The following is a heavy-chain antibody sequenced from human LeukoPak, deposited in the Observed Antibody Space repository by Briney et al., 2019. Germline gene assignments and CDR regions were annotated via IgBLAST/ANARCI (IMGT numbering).Heavy chain of an antibody. CDR3: ARVDCGGDCNWFDP. V-gene: IGHV1-69*13. J-gene: IGHJ5*02. CDR2: IIPILGTA. Sequence: GASVKVSCKASGGTLSSYAISWVRQAPGQGLEWMGGIIPILGTANYAQKFQGRVTITADESTSTAYMELSSLRSEDTAVYYCARVDCGGDCNWFDPWGQGTLVTVSS. CDR1: GGTLSSYA. D-gene: IGHD2-21*02.